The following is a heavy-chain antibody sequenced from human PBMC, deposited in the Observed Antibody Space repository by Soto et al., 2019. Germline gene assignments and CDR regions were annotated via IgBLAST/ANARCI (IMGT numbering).Heavy chain of an antibody. J-gene: IGHJ4*02. D-gene: IGHD1-26*01. CDR2: ISASGDTT. Sequence: EVQLLESGGGLVQPGGSLRLSCAASGLTFSTYAMTWVRQAPGKGLEWVSSISASGDTTDSADSVKGRFTITRDNSNNTFYLQLNSLRAEDTAVYYCASRAVPTTISNSMIFDYWGRGTLVTVSS. V-gene: IGHV3-23*01. CDR1: GLTFSTYA. CDR3: ASRAVPTTISNSMIFDY.